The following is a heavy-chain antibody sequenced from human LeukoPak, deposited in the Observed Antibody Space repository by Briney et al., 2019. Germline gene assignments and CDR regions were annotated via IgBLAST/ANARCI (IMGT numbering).Heavy chain of an antibody. CDR2: FDPEDGET. V-gene: IGHV1-24*01. J-gene: IGHJ4*02. D-gene: IGHD2-2*01. CDR3: ATVRGYCSSTSCTTFDY. Sequence: GASVKVSCKVSGYALTELSMHWVRQAPGKGLEWMGGFDPEDGETIYAQKFQGRVTMTEDTSTDTAYMELSSLRSEDTAVYYCATVRGYCSSTSCTTFDYWGQGTLVTVSS. CDR1: GYALTELS.